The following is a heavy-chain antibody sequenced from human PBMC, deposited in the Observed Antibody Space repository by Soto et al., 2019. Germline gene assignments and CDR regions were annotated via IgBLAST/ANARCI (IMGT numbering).Heavy chain of an antibody. V-gene: IGHV4-59*08. CDR1: GGSISSYY. CDR3: ASTLGYCSSTSCYFSQ. D-gene: IGHD2-2*01. Sequence: PSETLSLTCTVSGGSISSYYWSWIRQPPGKGLEWIGYIYYSGSTNYNPSLKSRVTISVDTSKNQFSLKLSSVTAAYTAVYYCASTLGYCSSTSCYFSQWGQGTLVT. J-gene: IGHJ4*02. CDR2: IYYSGST.